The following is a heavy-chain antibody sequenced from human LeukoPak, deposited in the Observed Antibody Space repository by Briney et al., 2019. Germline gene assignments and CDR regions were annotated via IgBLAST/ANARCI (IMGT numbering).Heavy chain of an antibody. CDR1: GFTFDSYW. D-gene: IGHD6-13*01. J-gene: IGHJ4*02. CDR2: IREEGSGK. V-gene: IGHV3-7*05. Sequence: PGGSLRLSCTTSGFTFDSYWMRWVRQAPGKGLEWVANIREEGSGKYYVDSVKGRFTISRDNAKNSVYLQMNSLRAEDTAVYYCAREIGSAARGRWGQGTLVIVS. CDR3: AREIGSAARGR.